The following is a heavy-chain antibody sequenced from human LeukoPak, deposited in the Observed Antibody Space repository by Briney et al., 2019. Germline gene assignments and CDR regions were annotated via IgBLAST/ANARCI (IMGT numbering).Heavy chain of an antibody. CDR2: ISGSGGST. D-gene: IGHD3-22*01. CDR1: GFTFSSYA. Sequence: TGGSLRLSCAASGFTFSSYAMSWVRQAPGKGLEWVSAISGSGGSTYYADSVKGRFTISRDNSKNTLYLQMNSLRAEDTAVYYCARDYGRHSSGDDAFDIWGQGTMVTVSS. CDR3: ARDYGRHSSGDDAFDI. V-gene: IGHV3-23*01. J-gene: IGHJ3*02.